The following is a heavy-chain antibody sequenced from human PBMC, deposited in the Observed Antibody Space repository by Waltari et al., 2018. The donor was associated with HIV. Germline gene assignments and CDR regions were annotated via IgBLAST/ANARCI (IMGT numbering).Heavy chain of an antibody. J-gene: IGHJ4*02. CDR2: IYTSGST. V-gene: IGHV4-4*07. CDR3: ARGVMGELLGYGFDY. Sequence: QVQLQESGPGLVKPSETLSLTCTVSGGSISSYYWSWIRQPAGKGLEWIGRIYTSGSTNDNPALKSRVTMAGDTSKNQFSLKLSSVTAADTAVYYCARGVMGELLGYGFDYWGQGTLVTVSS. D-gene: IGHD1-26*01. CDR1: GGSISSYY.